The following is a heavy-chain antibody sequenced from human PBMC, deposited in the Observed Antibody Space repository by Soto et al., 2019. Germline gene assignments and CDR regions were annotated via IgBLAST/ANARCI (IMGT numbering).Heavy chain of an antibody. CDR1: GGSFSGYY. J-gene: IGHJ5*02. Sequence: SETLSLTCAVYGGSFSGYYWSWIRQPPGKGLEWIGEINHSGSTNCNPSLKSRVTISVDTSKNQFSLKLSSVTAADTAVYYCARGRSVVVVAATKPRGYWFDPWGQGTLVTVSS. D-gene: IGHD2-15*01. CDR3: ARGRSVVVVAATKPRGYWFDP. V-gene: IGHV4-34*01. CDR2: INHSGST.